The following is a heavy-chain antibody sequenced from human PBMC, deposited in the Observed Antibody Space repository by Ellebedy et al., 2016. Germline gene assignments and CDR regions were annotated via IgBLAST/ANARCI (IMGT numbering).Heavy chain of an antibody. D-gene: IGHD2/OR15-2a*01. CDR3: AKVRSPDFYENSAMDV. Sequence: GGSLRLXXAASGFTFSRYGFHWVRQAPGKGLEWVALISDDGNDEFYIDSVRGRFTISRDNSRIRVSLQMNSLRVEDTAVYYCAKVRSPDFYENSAMDVWGQGTSVTVSS. CDR2: ISDDGNDE. CDR1: GFTFSRYG. V-gene: IGHV3-30*18. J-gene: IGHJ6*02.